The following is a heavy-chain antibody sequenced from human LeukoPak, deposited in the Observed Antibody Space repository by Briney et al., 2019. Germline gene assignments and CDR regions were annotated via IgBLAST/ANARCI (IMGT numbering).Heavy chain of an antibody. CDR1: GGTFSSYA. J-gene: IGHJ6*03. Sequence: ASVKVSCKASGGTFSSYAISWVRQAPGQGLEWMGGIIPIFGTANYAQKFQGRVTITADKSTSTAYMELSSLRSEDTAVYYCARDRSSGWPSGARYYYYYMDVWGKGTTVTVSS. D-gene: IGHD6-19*01. CDR2: IIPIFGTA. V-gene: IGHV1-69*06. CDR3: ARDRSSGWPSGARYYYYYMDV.